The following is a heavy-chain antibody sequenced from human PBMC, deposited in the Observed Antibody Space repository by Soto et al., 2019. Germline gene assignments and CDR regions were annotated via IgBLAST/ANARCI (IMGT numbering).Heavy chain of an antibody. V-gene: IGHV4-38-2*02. CDR3: ARARTTALSGMDV. J-gene: IGHJ6*02. D-gene: IGHD4-4*01. CDR2: IYHSGST. Sequence: SETLSLTCTVSGYSISSGYYWGWIRQPPGKGLEWIGSIYHSGSTYYNPSLKSRVTISVDTSKNQFSLKLSSVTAADTAVYYCARARTTALSGMDVWGQGTTVTVSS. CDR1: GYSISSGYY.